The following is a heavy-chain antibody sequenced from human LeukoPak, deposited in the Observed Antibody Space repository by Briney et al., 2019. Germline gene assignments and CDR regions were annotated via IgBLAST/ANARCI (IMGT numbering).Heavy chain of an antibody. CDR3: ARDPYDILTGYYQD. CDR1: GGSFSGYY. D-gene: IGHD3-9*01. Sequence: SETLSLTCAVYGGSFSGYYWSWIRQPPGKGLEWIGEINHSGSTNYNPSLKSRVTISVDTSKNQFSLKLSSVTAADTAVYYCARDPYDILTGYYQDWGQGTLVTVSS. J-gene: IGHJ4*02. CDR2: INHSGST. V-gene: IGHV4-34*01.